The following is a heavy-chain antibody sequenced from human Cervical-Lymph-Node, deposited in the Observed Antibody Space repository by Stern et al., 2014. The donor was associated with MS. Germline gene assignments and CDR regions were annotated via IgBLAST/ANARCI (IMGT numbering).Heavy chain of an antibody. Sequence: QVQLVQSGGGVVQPGRSLRLSCAASGFTFSSYGMHWVRQAPGKGLEWVAVISYDGSNKYYADSVKGRFTISRDNSKNTLYLQMNSLRAEDTAVYYCANRYDDYWGQGTLVTVSS. J-gene: IGHJ4*02. CDR2: ISYDGSNK. D-gene: IGHD2-2*01. CDR3: ANRYDDY. V-gene: IGHV3-30*18. CDR1: GFTFSSYG.